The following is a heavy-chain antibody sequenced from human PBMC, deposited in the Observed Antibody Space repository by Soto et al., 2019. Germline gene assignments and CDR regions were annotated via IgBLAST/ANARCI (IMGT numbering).Heavy chain of an antibody. CDR2: IYYSGST. Sequence: PSETLSLTCTVSGGSISSGSYYWSWIRQPPGKGLEWIGYIYYSGSTNYNPSLKSRVTISVDTSKNQFSLKLSSVTAADTAVYYCARVVPPGNWFDPWGQGTLVTVSS. J-gene: IGHJ5*02. CDR3: ARVVPPGNWFDP. CDR1: GGSISSGSYY. V-gene: IGHV4-61*01.